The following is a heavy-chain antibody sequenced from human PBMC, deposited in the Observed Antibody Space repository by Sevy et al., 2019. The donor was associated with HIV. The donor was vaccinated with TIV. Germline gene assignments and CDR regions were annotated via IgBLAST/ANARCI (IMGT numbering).Heavy chain of an antibody. Sequence: GGSLRLSCAASGFTFSSDAMNWVHQAPGKGLEWVSTISGGGDSTYYPDSGKGRFTISRDNSKSTLYLQMSSLRAEDAAVYYCVKDRSGDYFDYWGQGTLVTVSS. J-gene: IGHJ4*02. V-gene: IGHV3-23*01. CDR3: VKDRSGDYFDY. D-gene: IGHD1-26*01. CDR1: GFTFSSDA. CDR2: ISGGGDST.